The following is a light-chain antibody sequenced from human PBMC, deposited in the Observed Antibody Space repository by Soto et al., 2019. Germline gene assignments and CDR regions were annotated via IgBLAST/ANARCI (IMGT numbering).Light chain of an antibody. CDR1: QSLCSND. CDR2: GAS. V-gene: IGKV3-20*01. Sequence: EIVLTQSPGTLSLSPGQRATLSCRASQSLCSNDLAWYQQKPGQAPSLLIFGASARATGISDRFSGRGSGTDFTLTISRLEPEDAAVYYCQHYGTSRVTFGPGTKVEIK. J-gene: IGKJ3*01. CDR3: QHYGTSRVT.